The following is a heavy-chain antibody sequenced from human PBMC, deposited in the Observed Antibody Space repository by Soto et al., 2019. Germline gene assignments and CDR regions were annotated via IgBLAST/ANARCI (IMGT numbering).Heavy chain of an antibody. CDR1: GGSFSGYY. CDR3: ARAQTYSSSWYGRGHWFDP. CDR2: INHSGST. Sequence: QVQLQQWGAGLLKPSETLSLTCAVYGGSFSGYYWSWIRQPPGKGLEWIGEINHSGSTNYNPSLKSRVILSVDTSKSQCSLKQSSVTAADTAVYYWARAQTYSSSWYGRGHWFDPWGQGTLVTVSS. J-gene: IGHJ5*02. D-gene: IGHD6-13*01. V-gene: IGHV4-34*01.